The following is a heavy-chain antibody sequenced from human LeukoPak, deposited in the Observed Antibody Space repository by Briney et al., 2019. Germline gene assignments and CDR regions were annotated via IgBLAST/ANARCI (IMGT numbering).Heavy chain of an antibody. J-gene: IGHJ5*02. CDR2: FYHSGST. CDR1: GYSISSGFY. V-gene: IGHV4-38-2*02. CDR3: ARFDWLRPS. D-gene: IGHD3-9*01. Sequence: SETLSLTCSVSGYSISSGFYWGWVRQPPGKGLEWIGSFYHSGSTYYNPSLKSRLTISVDTSKNQLTLRLTSVTAADTAVYYCARFDWLRPSWGQGTLVTVSS.